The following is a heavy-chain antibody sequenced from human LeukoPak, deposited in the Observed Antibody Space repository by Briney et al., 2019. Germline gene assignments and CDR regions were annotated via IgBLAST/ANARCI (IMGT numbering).Heavy chain of an antibody. J-gene: IGHJ4*02. D-gene: IGHD1-14*01. CDR2: ISSSSRTI. V-gene: IGHV3-48*04. CDR1: GFTFSSYS. Sequence: GRSLRLSCAASGFTFSSYSMNWVRQAPGKGLEWISYISSSSRTIYYADSVKRRFTISSDNTKNSQFLQMNSLRAEDAAVYYCARDGVGRVPEMSAPDYWGQGTLVTVSS. CDR3: ARDGVGRVPEMSAPDY.